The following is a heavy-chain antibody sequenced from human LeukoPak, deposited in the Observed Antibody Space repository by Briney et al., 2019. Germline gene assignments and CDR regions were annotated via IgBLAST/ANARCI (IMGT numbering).Heavy chain of an antibody. CDR1: GGSISNYY. D-gene: IGHD3-10*01. J-gene: IGHJ5*02. V-gene: IGHV4-59*01. Sequence: TSETLSLTCSVSGGSISNYYWNWIRQPPGKGLEWIGHIYNGGRINYNPSLKSRVTISVDTSKSQFSLKLSSETAADTAVYYCAKDGSWDYLNWFDPWGQGTLVTVSS. CDR3: AKDGSWDYLNWFDP. CDR2: IYNGGRI.